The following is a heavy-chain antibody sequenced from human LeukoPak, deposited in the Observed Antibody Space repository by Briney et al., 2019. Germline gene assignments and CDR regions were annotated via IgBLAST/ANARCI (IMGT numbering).Heavy chain of an antibody. CDR1: GFTLTTHG. Sequence: GGSLRLSCAASGFTLTTHGFHWVRQAPGKGLEWVALIYSDGSRTYYADSVKGRFTVSRDDSKNTLFLQMDSLRPDDTAVYYCARDNARGRLAVWGQGTTVTVSS. CDR3: ARDNARGRLAV. J-gene: IGHJ6*02. V-gene: IGHV3-33*01. CDR2: IYSDGSRT. D-gene: IGHD3-10*01.